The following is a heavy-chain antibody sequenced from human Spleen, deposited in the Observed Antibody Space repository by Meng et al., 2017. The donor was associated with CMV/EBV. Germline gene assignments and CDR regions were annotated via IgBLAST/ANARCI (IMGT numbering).Heavy chain of an antibody. Sequence: SVKVSCKASGGTFSSYAISWVRQAPGQGLEWMGGIIPIFGTANYAQKFQGRVTITADESTNTGYMELSSLRSEDTAVYYCATGYSGTSATWFDPWGQGTLVTVSS. CDR1: GGTFSSYA. CDR2: IIPIFGTA. J-gene: IGHJ5*02. D-gene: IGHD1-26*01. V-gene: IGHV1-69*13. CDR3: ATGYSGTSATWFDP.